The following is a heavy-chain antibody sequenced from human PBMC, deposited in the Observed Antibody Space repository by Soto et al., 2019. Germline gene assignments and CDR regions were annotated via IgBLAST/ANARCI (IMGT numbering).Heavy chain of an antibody. V-gene: IGHV4-31*03. J-gene: IGHJ6*02. CDR2: IYYSVST. CDR1: GASISSGAYF. Sequence: QVQLQVSGPRLVNTSQTLSLTGSVSGASISSGAYFWPWIRHHPGKVLEWIGYIYYSVSTSYSYPNRSLHSGATQSVDTSKNLFSLRLTSVTAADTATYYCAREKGPDTYGQTRIHDYSYAMDVWGQGTTVIVSS. CDR3: AREKGPDTYGQTRIHDYSYAMDV. D-gene: IGHD5-18*01.